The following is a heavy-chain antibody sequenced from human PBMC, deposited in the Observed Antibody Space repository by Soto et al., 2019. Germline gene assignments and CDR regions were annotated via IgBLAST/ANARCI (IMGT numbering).Heavy chain of an antibody. J-gene: IGHJ5*02. CDR2: ISWNSGSI. CDR1: GFTFDDYA. CDR3: AKELGWFDP. V-gene: IGHV3-9*01. D-gene: IGHD3-16*01. Sequence: EVLLVESGGGLVQPGRSLRLSCAASGFTFDDYAMHWFRKAPGKGLEWVSGISWNSGSIGYVDSVKGRFTISRDNAKNSLYLQMNSLRAEDTALYYCAKELGWFDPWGQGTLVTVSS.